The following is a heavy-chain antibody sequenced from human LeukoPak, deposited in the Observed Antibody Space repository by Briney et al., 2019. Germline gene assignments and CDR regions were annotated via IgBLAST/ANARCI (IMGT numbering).Heavy chain of an antibody. CDR1: GGSISSYY. Sequence: SETLSLTCTVSGGSISSYYWSWIRQPPGKGLEWIGYIYTSGSTNYNPSLKSRVTISVDTSKNQFSLKLSSVTAAVTAVYYCARLSGYSYGYPYFDYWGQGTLVTVSS. J-gene: IGHJ4*02. V-gene: IGHV4-4*09. D-gene: IGHD5-18*01. CDR3: ARLSGYSYGYPYFDY. CDR2: IYTSGST.